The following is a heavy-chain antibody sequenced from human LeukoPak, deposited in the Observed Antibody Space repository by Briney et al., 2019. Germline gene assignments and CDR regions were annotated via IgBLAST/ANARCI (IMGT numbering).Heavy chain of an antibody. CDR1: GYSISSGYY. J-gene: IGHJ5*02. D-gene: IGHD3-10*01. Sequence: SETLSLTCTVSGYSISSGYYWGWIRQPPGKGLEWIGSIYHSGSTYYNPSLKSRVTISVDTSKNQFSLKLSSVTAADTAVYYCARDYRAYYYGSGSYSFDPWGQGTLVTVSS. V-gene: IGHV4-38-2*02. CDR2: IYHSGST. CDR3: ARDYRAYYYGSGSYSFDP.